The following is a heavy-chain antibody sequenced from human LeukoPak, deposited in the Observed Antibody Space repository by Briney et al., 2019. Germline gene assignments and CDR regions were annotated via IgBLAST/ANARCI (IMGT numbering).Heavy chain of an antibody. CDR1: GFTCSDYY. CDR3: ARDKDYILWFDP. V-gene: IGHV3-11*01. J-gene: IGHJ5*02. Sequence: GGSLRLSCAASGFTCSDYYMSWIRQAPGKGLEWVSYISSSGSTIYYADSVKGRFTTSRDNAKNSLYLQMNSLRAEDTAVYYCARDKDYILWFDPWGQGTLVTVSS. D-gene: IGHD4-11*01. CDR2: ISSSGSTI.